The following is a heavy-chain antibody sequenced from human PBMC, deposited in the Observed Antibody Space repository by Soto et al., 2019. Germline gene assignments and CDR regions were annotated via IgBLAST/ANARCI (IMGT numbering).Heavy chain of an antibody. CDR2: ISYDGSNK. J-gene: IGHJ6*02. CDR3: ARDLVRCSSNSRYFGLSFSWRMDV. D-gene: IGHD2-2*01. V-gene: IGHV3-30-3*01. CDR1: GFTFSSYA. Sequence: PGGSLRLSCAASGFTFSSYAMHWVRQAPGKGLEWVAVISYDGSNKYYADSVKGRFTISRDNSKNTLYLQMNSLRAEDTAVYYCARDLVRCSSNSRYFGLSFSWRMDVWGQGTKATVYS.